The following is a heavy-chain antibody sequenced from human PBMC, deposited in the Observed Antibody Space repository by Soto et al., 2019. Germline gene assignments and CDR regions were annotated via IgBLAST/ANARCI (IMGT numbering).Heavy chain of an antibody. CDR3: AKDRKSGSGWYWDY. J-gene: IGHJ4*02. CDR1: GFTFSSFA. Sequence: EVQLLESGGGLVQPGGSLRLSCAASGFTFSSFAMSWVRQAPGKGLEWVSGISGSGGSTYYADSVEGRFTISRDNSKNPLYLQMNSLRGEDTAVYYCAKDRKSGSGWYWDYWGQGTLVTVSS. D-gene: IGHD6-19*01. CDR2: ISGSGGST. V-gene: IGHV3-23*01.